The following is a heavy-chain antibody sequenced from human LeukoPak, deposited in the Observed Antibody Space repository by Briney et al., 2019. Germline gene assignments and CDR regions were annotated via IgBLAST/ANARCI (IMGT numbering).Heavy chain of an antibody. V-gene: IGHV3-48*03. J-gene: IGHJ6*04. CDR1: GFTFSSYE. CDR2: ISSSGSTI. Sequence: GGSLRLSCAASGFTFSSYEMNWVRQAPGKWLEWVSYISSSGSTIYYADSVKGRFTISRDNAKNSLYLQMNSLRAEDTAVYYCAGLGITMIGGVWGKGTTVTISS. D-gene: IGHD3-10*02. CDR3: AGLGITMIGGV.